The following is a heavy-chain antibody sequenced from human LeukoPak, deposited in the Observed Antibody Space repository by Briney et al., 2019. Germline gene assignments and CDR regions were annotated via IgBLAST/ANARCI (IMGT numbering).Heavy chain of an antibody. J-gene: IGHJ5*02. Sequence: PSETLSLTCTVSGGSISSGDHYWSWIRRPPGKGLEWIGSIYYSGSSYYSPSLKSRLTISVDTSKNQFSLKLSSVTAADTAVYYCAREDYTENWFDPWGQGTLVTVSS. CDR2: IYYSGSS. CDR1: GGSISSGDHY. D-gene: IGHD4-11*01. CDR3: AREDYTENWFDP. V-gene: IGHV4-30-4*08.